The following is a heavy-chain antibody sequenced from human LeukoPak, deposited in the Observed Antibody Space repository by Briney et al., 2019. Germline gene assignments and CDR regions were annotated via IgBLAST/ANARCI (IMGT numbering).Heavy chain of an antibody. CDR3: AREGVGLNTGVFDY. Sequence: ASVKVSCKASGGTSSSYAISWVRQAPGQGLEWMGGIIPIFGTANYAQKFQGRVTITADESTSTAYMELRSLRFEDTAVYYCAREGVGLNTGVFDYWGQGTLVTVSS. V-gene: IGHV1-69*13. J-gene: IGHJ4*02. D-gene: IGHD4-23*01. CDR1: GGTSSSYA. CDR2: IIPIFGTA.